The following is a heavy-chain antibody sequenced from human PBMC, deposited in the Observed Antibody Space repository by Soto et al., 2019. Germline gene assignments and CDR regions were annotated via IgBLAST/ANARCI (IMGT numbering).Heavy chain of an antibody. CDR3: ARGLKPPPNSSGWYDYFDY. V-gene: IGHV4-34*01. Sequence: SETLSLPCAVYGGSFSGYYWSWIRQPPGKGLEWIGEINHSGSTNYNPSLKSRVTISVDTSKNQFSLKLSSVTAADTAVYYCARGLKPPPNSSGWYDYFDYWGQGTLVTVSS. CDR1: GGSFSGYY. D-gene: IGHD6-19*01. J-gene: IGHJ4*02. CDR2: INHSGST.